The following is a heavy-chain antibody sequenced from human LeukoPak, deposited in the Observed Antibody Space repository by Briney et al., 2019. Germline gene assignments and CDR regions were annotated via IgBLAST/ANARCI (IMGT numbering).Heavy chain of an antibody. CDR3: ARARIDYYDSSGYYTSFAFGI. D-gene: IGHD3-22*01. CDR1: GFTFSGYS. V-gene: IGHV3-23*01. J-gene: IGHJ3*02. CDR2: ITGDVSST. Sequence: PGGTLRLSCTASGFTFSGYSMTGFPKAPGKGLKWFSAITGDVSSTNYADSVKGRFTISRDNSNNMLYLLMNSLRAEDTAVYYCARARIDYYDSSGYYTSFAFGIWGQGTMVTVSS.